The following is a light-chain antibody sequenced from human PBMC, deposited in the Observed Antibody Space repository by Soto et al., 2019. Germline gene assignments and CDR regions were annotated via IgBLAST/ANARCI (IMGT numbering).Light chain of an antibody. J-gene: IGKJ1*01. CDR2: GAA. Sequence: EIVMTQSQATLSVSPGERATLSCRAGESISNNLAWYQQKPGQAPRLLIYGAATRAAGIPARFSGRGSGTEFTLTISSLQSEDFGVYYCQQYNNWPRTFGQGTKVAIK. V-gene: IGKV3-15*01. CDR1: ESISNN. CDR3: QQYNNWPRT.